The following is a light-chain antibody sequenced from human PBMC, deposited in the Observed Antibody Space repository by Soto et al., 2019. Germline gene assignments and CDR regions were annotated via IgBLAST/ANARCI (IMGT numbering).Light chain of an antibody. V-gene: IGLV2-8*01. CDR1: TSDVGGYNY. J-gene: IGLJ7*02. Sequence: QSALTQPPSASGSPGQSVAISCTGTTSDVGGYNYVSWYQQHPGKAPKLIIYDVSKRPSGVPDRFSGSKSGNTASLTVSGLRGEDKADYYCISYVASNPLAFGGGPRLTAL. CDR2: DVS. CDR3: ISYVASNPLA.